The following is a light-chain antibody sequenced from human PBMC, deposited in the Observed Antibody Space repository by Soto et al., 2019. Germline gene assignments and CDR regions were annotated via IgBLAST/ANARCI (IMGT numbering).Light chain of an antibody. CDR1: QSVSSY. Sequence: EIVLTQSPATLSLSPGERATLSCRASQSVSSYLAWYQQKPGQAPRLLIYDASNRATGIPARFSGSGSGTDFTLIISSLEPEDCAVYYCQQRSNWPWTFGQGTKVEIK. J-gene: IGKJ1*01. CDR2: DAS. V-gene: IGKV3-11*01. CDR3: QQRSNWPWT.